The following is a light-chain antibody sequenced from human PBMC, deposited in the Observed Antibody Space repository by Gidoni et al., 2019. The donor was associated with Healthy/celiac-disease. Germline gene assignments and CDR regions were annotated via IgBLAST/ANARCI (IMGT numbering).Light chain of an antibody. J-gene: IGLJ1*01. CDR2: EGS. CDR1: SSDVGSYNL. Sequence: QSPLTQPASVSGYPGQSITISCTGTSSDVGSYNLVSWYQQHPGKAPKLMIYEGSKRPSGVSNRFSGSKSGNTASLTISGLQAEDEADYYCCSYAGSSTSLYVFGPGTKVTVL. CDR3: CSYAGSSTSLYV. V-gene: IGLV2-23*01.